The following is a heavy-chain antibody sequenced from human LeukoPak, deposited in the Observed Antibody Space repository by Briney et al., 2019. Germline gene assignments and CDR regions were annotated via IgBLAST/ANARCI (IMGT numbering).Heavy chain of an antibody. Sequence: SETLSLTCTDSGGSFSGHYWSWIRQPAGKGPEWMGRINTSGTTRYDPSLKSRVTMSVDTSKNQFSLKLTSVTAADTAVYYCARGLSASYDFNWFDSWGQGTLVTVSS. CDR2: INTSGTT. CDR1: GGSFSGHY. V-gene: IGHV4-4*07. CDR3: ARGLSASYDFNWFDS. J-gene: IGHJ5*01. D-gene: IGHD2/OR15-2a*01.